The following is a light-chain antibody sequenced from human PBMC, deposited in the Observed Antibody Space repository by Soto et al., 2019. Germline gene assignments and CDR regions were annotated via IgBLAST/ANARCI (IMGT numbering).Light chain of an antibody. V-gene: IGKV3-11*01. Sequence: EVVLTQSPVTLSLSPGERATLSCRASQSFRGLLAWYQQKPGQAPRLLIYDAYNRATGIPPRFSGSGSGTDFTLTISSLEPEDSAVYYCQQRHVWTITFGQGTRLEIK. CDR3: QQRHVWTIT. CDR2: DAY. CDR1: QSFRGL. J-gene: IGKJ5*01.